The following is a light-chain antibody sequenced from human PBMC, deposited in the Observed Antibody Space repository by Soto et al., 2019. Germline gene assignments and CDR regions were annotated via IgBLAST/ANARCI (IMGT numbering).Light chain of an antibody. Sequence: DIQMTQSPSSLSASVGDRVTITCQASQDISNNLKWYQQKPGKAPKLLIYDASNLETGVPSRFSGSGSGTDFTFTVSSLQPEDFAAYYCQQYDNLHFTFGPGTKVDIK. CDR2: DAS. CDR3: QQYDNLHFT. J-gene: IGKJ3*01. CDR1: QDISNN. V-gene: IGKV1-33*01.